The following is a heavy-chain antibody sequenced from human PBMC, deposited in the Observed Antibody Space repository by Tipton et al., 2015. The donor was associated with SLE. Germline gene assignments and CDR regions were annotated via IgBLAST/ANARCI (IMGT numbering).Heavy chain of an antibody. V-gene: IGHV4-31*03. Sequence: TLSLTCTVSGGSISSGGYYWSWIRQHPGKGLEWIGYIYCSGSTYYNPSLKSRVTISVDTSKNQFSLKLSSVTAADTAVYYCARRGQLGNLDYWGQGTLVTVSS. CDR3: ARRGQLGNLDY. CDR1: GGSISSGGYY. J-gene: IGHJ4*02. CDR2: IYCSGST. D-gene: IGHD5-18*01.